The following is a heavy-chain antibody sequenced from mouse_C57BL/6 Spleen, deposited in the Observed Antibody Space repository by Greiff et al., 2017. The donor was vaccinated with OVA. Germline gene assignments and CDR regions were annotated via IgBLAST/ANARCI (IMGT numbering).Heavy chain of an antibody. D-gene: IGHD1-1*01. Sequence: QVQLKQPGAELVKPGASVKLSCKASGYTFTSYWMHWVKQRPGQGLEWIGMIPPNSGSTNYNEKFKSKATLTVDKSSSTAYMQLSSLTSEDSAVYYCARFGNFDYWGQGTTLTVSS. CDR2: IPPNSGST. V-gene: IGHV1-64*01. CDR3: ARFGNFDY. J-gene: IGHJ2*01. CDR1: GYTFTSYW.